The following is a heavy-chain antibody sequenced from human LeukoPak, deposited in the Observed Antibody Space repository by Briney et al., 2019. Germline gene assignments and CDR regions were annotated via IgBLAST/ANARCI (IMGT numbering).Heavy chain of an antibody. CDR2: IYHSGST. J-gene: IGHJ4*02. Sequence: NPSETLSLTCAVSGGSISSGDYSWSWIRQPPGKGLEWIGYIYHSGSTYYNPSLKSRVTISVDRSKNQFSLKLNSVTAADTAVYYCARARGNYYDSSGRAVGVYCFDYWGQGTLVTVSS. D-gene: IGHD3-22*01. V-gene: IGHV4-30-2*01. CDR1: GGSISSGDYS. CDR3: ARARGNYYDSSGRAVGVYCFDY.